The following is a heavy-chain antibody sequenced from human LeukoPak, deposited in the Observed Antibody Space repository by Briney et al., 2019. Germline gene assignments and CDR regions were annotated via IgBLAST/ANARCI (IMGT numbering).Heavy chain of an antibody. CDR1: GFTFDDYG. Sequence: PGGSLRLSCAASGFTFDDYGMGWVRQAPGKGLEWVSGINWNGGSTGYADSVKGRFTISRDNAKNSLYLQMNSLRAEDTALYYCASARIVGASGAFDIWGQGTMVTVSS. D-gene: IGHD1-26*01. CDR3: ASARIVGASGAFDI. J-gene: IGHJ3*02. V-gene: IGHV3-20*04. CDR2: INWNGGST.